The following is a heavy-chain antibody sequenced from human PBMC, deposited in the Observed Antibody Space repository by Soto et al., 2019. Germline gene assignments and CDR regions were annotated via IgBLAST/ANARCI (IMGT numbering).Heavy chain of an antibody. CDR1: GYSFTNYW. D-gene: IGHD2-15*01. J-gene: IGHJ4*02. CDR3: ARRYCSGGGCYSIVY. Sequence: GESLKISCKGSGYSFTNYWIGWVRQMPGKGLEWMGIIYPGDSDTRYSPSFQGQVTISADKSINTAYLQWSSLKASDTAMYYCARRYCSGGGCYSIVYWGQGTLVTVSS. CDR2: IYPGDSDT. V-gene: IGHV5-51*01.